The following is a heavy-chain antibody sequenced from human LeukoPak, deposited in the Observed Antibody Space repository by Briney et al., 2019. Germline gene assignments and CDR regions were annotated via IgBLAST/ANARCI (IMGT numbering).Heavy chain of an antibody. J-gene: IGHJ4*02. CDR1: GGSISSGGDY. CDR2: MYYTGSS. CDR3: ARLPLL. V-gene: IGHV4-31*03. D-gene: IGHD2/OR15-2a*01. Sequence: SSQTLSLTCTVSGGSISSGGDYWSWIRQQKGKGLEWIVYMYYTGSSYCDPSLKSRVTMSVDTSKNQFSLDLSSVTAADTAVYYCARLPLLWGQGTPVTVSS.